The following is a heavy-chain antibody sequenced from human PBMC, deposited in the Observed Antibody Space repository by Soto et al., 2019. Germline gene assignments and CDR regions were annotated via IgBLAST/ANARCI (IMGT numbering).Heavy chain of an antibody. CDR1: GDSISTNKW. CDR3: ARDVAVPGESDRFDY. CDR2: VYHNRLT. V-gene: IGHV4-4*02. D-gene: IGHD6-19*01. Sequence: QVQLQQSGPGLVKPSGTLSLTCAVSGDSISTNKWWSWVRQPPGKGLEWIGEVYHNRLTNYNASLKSRVTMSVDTSKNQFSLKLTSVTAADTAIYYCARDVAVPGESDRFDYWGQGTLVTVSS. J-gene: IGHJ4*02.